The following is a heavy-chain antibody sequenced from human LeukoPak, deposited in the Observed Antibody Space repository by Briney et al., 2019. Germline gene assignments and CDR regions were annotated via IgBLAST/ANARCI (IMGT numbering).Heavy chain of an antibody. CDR3: ARAPRGCSSTSCYVELDY. Sequence: PGGSLRLSCAASGFTFSDYYMSWIRQAPGKGLEWVSYISSSGSTIYYADSVKGRFTISRDNAKNSLYLQMNSLRAEDTAVYYCARAPRGCSSTSCYVELDYWGQGTLVTVSS. CDR2: ISSSGSTI. V-gene: IGHV3-11*01. J-gene: IGHJ4*02. CDR1: GFTFSDYY. D-gene: IGHD2-2*01.